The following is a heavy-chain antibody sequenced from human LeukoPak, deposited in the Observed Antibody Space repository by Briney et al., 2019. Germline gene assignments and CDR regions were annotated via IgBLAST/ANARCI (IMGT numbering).Heavy chain of an antibody. J-gene: IGHJ4*02. CDR2: IYYSGST. Sequence: SETLSLTCTVSGGSISSGGYYWSWIRQHPGKGLEWIGYIYYSGSTYYNPSLKSRVTISVDTSKNQFSLKLSSVTAADTAVYYCARTTDLTFDYLGQGTLVTVSS. D-gene: IGHD4-17*01. CDR1: GGSISSGGYY. CDR3: ARTTDLTFDY. V-gene: IGHV4-31*03.